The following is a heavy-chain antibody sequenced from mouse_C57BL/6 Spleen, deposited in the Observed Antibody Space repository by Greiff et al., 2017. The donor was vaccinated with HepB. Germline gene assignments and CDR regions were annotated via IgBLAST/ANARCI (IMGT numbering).Heavy chain of an antibody. CDR1: GYTFTSYW. D-gene: IGHD1-1*01. CDR3: ARGGIYGSWDYFDY. CDR2: IDPSDSYT. V-gene: IGHV1-50*01. Sequence: QVQLQQPGAELVKPGASVKLSCKASGYTFTSYWMQWVKQRPGQGLEWIGEIDPSDSYTNYNQKFKGKATLTVDTSSSTAYMQLSSLTSEDSAVYYCARGGIYGSWDYFDYWGQGTTLTVSS. J-gene: IGHJ2*01.